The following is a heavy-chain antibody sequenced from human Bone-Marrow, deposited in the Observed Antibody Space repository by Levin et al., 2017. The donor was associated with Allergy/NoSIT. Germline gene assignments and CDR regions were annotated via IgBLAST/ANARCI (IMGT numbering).Heavy chain of an antibody. Sequence: WASVKVSCKASGYTFTGYYMHWVRQAPGQGLEWMGWINPNSGGTNYAQKFQGRVTMTRDTSISTAYMELSRLRSDDTAVYYCAREGLGWTYWQQLTRYHNWFDPWGQGTLVTVSS. CDR2: INPNSGGT. V-gene: IGHV1-2*02. CDR3: AREGLGWTYWQQLTRYHNWFDP. J-gene: IGHJ5*02. D-gene: IGHD6-13*01. CDR1: GYTFTGYY.